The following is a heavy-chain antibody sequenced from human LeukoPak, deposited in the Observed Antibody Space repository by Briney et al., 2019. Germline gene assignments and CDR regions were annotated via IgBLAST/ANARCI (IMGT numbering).Heavy chain of an antibody. D-gene: IGHD4-11*01. Sequence: GGSLRLSCTASGFPFRVRWMHWVRQAPGKGLVWISLIKKDGFFSTYADSVKGRFTISRDDAKNALYLQMDSLRADDTAVYYCATDLDYTFDYWGRGTLVTVSS. CDR2: IKKDGFFS. CDR1: GFPFRVRW. CDR3: ATDLDYTFDY. J-gene: IGHJ4*02. V-gene: IGHV3-74*03.